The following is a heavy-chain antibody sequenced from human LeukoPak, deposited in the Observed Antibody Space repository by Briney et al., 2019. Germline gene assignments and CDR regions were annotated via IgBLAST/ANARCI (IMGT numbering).Heavy chain of an antibody. D-gene: IGHD6-25*01. CDR3: ARDWYSSAFVYFDY. CDR1: GGSISSGNYY. Sequence: PSETLSLTCTVSGGSISSGNYYWSWIRQHPGKGLEWIGYIYYSGSTDYNPSLKSRATISVDTSKNQFSLKLSSVTAADTAVYYCARDWYSSAFVYFDYWGQGTLVIVSS. V-gene: IGHV4-31*03. J-gene: IGHJ4*02. CDR2: IYYSGST.